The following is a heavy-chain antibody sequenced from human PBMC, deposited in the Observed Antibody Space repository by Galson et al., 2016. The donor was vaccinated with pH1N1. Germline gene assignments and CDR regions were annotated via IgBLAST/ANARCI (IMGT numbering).Heavy chain of an antibody. J-gene: IGHJ6*03. CDR2: ISASGTIT. D-gene: IGHD3-3*01. Sequence: SLRLSCAASGFIFRNYAMSWVRQAPGKGLEWVSAISASGTITYYADSVKGRYIISRDNSGNTLYLQMNSLRAEDTAAYYCAKNGTSIFGVIKSPGHNYDVDVWGQGTTVIVSS. CDR3: AKNGTSIFGVIKSPGHNYDVDV. CDR1: GFIFRNYA. V-gene: IGHV3-23*01.